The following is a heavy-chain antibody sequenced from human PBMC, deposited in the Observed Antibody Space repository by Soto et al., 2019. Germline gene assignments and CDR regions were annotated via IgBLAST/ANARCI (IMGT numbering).Heavy chain of an antibody. CDR3: ARESITGTTFWFDP. Sequence: RASVKVSCKASGYTFTSYAMHWVRQAPGQRLEWMGWINAGNGNTKYSQKFQGRVTITRDTSASTAYMELSSLRSEDTAVYYCARESITGTTFWFDPWGQGTLVTVS. V-gene: IGHV1-3*01. CDR2: INAGNGNT. CDR1: GYTFTSYA. D-gene: IGHD1-7*01. J-gene: IGHJ5*02.